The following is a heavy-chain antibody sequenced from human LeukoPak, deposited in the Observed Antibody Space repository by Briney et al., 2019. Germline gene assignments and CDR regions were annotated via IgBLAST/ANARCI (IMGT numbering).Heavy chain of an antibody. V-gene: IGHV3-48*03. CDR2: ISISGNTI. Sequence: GGSLRLSCAASGFTFSSYAMHWVRQAPGKGLEWVSYISISGNTIYYADSVKGRFTISRDNAKNSLYLQMNSLRPEDTAVYYCARASCCSWDLDYWGQGTLVTVSS. J-gene: IGHJ4*02. CDR3: ARASCCSWDLDY. D-gene: IGHD6-13*01. CDR1: GFTFSSYA.